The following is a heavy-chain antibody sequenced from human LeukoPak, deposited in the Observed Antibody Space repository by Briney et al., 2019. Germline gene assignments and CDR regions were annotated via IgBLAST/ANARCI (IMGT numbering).Heavy chain of an antibody. CDR1: GVSFSGYY. Sequence: SETLSLTCAVYGVSFSGYYWSWMRQPPGKGLEWIGEINHSGSTNYTPSLKSRVTISVHTSKNHSSLKLSSVTAADTPVYYCARIGKAYYYYGMDVWGQGTKVTVSS. V-gene: IGHV4-34*01. D-gene: IGHD4-23*01. CDR2: INHSGST. CDR3: ARIGKAYYYYGMDV. J-gene: IGHJ6*02.